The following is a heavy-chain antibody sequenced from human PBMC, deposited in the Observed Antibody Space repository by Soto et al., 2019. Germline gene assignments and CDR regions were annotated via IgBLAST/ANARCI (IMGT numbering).Heavy chain of an antibody. J-gene: IGHJ4*02. V-gene: IGHV1-3*01. D-gene: IGHD6-13*01. Sequence: QVQLVQSGAEVKKPGASVKVSCKASGYTFTSYAMHWVRQAPGQRLEWMGWINAGNGNTKYSQKFQGRVTITRDTSASTAYMELSSLRSEDTAVYYCARDPSYWVAAAGPLDYWGQGTLVTDSS. CDR2: INAGNGNT. CDR1: GYTFTSYA. CDR3: ARDPSYWVAAAGPLDY.